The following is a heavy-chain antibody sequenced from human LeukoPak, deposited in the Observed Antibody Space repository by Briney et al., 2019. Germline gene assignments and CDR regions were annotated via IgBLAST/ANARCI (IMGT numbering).Heavy chain of an antibody. J-gene: IGHJ4*02. Sequence: NPSETLSFPRTVSGGSISSYYWSWIRQPPGKGLEWIGYIYYSGSTNYNPSLKSRVTISVDTSKNQFSLKLSSVTAADTAVYYCARLTYSSSWYEAGYWGQGTLVTVSS. V-gene: IGHV4-59*08. D-gene: IGHD6-13*01. CDR3: ARLTYSSSWYEAGY. CDR1: GGSISSYY. CDR2: IYYSGST.